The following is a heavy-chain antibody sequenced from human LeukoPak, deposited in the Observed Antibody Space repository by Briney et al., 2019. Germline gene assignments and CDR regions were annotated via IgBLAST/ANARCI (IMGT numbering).Heavy chain of an antibody. Sequence: PGGSLRLSCAASGFTFSSYGMHWVRQAPGKGLEWVAVISYDGSNKYYADSVKGRFTISRDNSKNTLYLQMNSLRAEDTAVYYCAKTLVVVVAATTFDYWGQGTLVTVSS. CDR3: AKTLVVVVAATTFDY. V-gene: IGHV3-30*18. CDR1: GFTFSSYG. J-gene: IGHJ4*02. CDR2: ISYDGSNK. D-gene: IGHD2-15*01.